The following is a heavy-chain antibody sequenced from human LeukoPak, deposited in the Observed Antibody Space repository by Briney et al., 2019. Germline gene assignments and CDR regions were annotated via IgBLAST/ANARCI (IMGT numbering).Heavy chain of an antibody. J-gene: IGHJ4*02. V-gene: IGHV3-9*01. CDR1: GFTFDDYA. D-gene: IGHD5-18*01. CDR2: ISWNSGSI. CDR3: AKGPTHTAMVNNLDY. Sequence: GGSLRLSCAASGFTFDDYAMHWVRQAPGKGLEWVSGISWNSGSIGYADSVKGRFTISRDNAKNSLYLQMNSLRAEDTALYYCAKGPTHTAMVNNLDYWGQGTLVTVSS.